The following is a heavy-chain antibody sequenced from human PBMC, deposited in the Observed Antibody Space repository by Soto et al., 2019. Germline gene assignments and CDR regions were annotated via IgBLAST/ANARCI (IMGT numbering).Heavy chain of an antibody. CDR3: ASRAILRMIDY. V-gene: IGHV4-61*01. J-gene: IGHJ4*02. Sequence: QVQLQESGPGLVKPSETLSLTCTVSGGSVSSGSYYWSWIRQPPGKGLEWIGYIYYSGSTNYNPSLKSRVTISVDTSKNQFSLKLSSVTAADTAVYYCASRAILRMIDYWGQGTLVTVSS. CDR2: IYYSGST. CDR1: GGSVSSGSYY. D-gene: IGHD3-22*01.